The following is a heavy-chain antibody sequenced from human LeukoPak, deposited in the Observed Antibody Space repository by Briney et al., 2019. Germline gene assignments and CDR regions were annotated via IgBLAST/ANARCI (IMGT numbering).Heavy chain of an antibody. J-gene: IGHJ4*02. CDR3: ARDGEVRGVIGY. Sequence: SETLSLTCAVFGGSSSGYYWSWIRQSPGKGLEWIGEINHSGSTKYNPSLKSRVTISVDTSKNQFSLKLSSVTAADTAVYYCARDGEVRGVIGYWGQGTLVTVSS. CDR2: INHSGST. V-gene: IGHV4-34*01. CDR1: GGSSSGYY. D-gene: IGHD3-10*01.